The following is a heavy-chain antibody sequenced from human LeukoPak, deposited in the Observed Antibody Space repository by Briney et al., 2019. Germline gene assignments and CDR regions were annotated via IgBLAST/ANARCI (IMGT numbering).Heavy chain of an antibody. CDR3: AVICSGYDLGFDY. D-gene: IGHD5-12*01. V-gene: IGHV4-39*01. J-gene: IGHJ4*02. CDR2: IYYSGST. Sequence: SETLSLTCTVSGGSISSSSYYWGWIRQPPGKGLKWIGSIYYSGSTYYNPSLKSRVTISVDTSKNQFSLKLSSVTAADTAVYYCAVICSGYDLGFDYWGQGTLVTVSS. CDR1: GGSISSSSYY.